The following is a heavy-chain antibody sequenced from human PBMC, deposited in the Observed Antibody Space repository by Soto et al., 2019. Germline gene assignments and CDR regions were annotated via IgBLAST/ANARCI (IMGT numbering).Heavy chain of an antibody. CDR3: ARVSHATTVTPYWYFDL. Sequence: SVKVSCKASGGTFSSYAISWVRQAPGQGLEWMGGIIPIFGTANYAQKFQGRVTITADESTSTAYMELSSLRSEDTAVYYCARVSHATTVTPYWYFDLWGRGALVTVSS. D-gene: IGHD4-17*01. J-gene: IGHJ2*01. CDR1: GGTFSSYA. V-gene: IGHV1-69*13. CDR2: IIPIFGTA.